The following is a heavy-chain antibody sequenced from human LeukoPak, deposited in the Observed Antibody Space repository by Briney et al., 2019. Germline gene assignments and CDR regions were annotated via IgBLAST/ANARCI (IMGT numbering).Heavy chain of an antibody. CDR1: GFIFSTYA. D-gene: IGHD2-21*01. V-gene: IGHV3-23*01. CDR2: ISASGTT. Sequence: PGGSLRLSCAASGFIFSTYAMTWVRQAPGKGLEWVSVISASGTTHYADSMKGQFTISRDNSKNTVYLQFSSLRPDDTAVYYCAQASVNTRYYMQVHYWRQGTLVNVSS. J-gene: IGHJ4*02. CDR3: AQASVNTRYYMQVHY.